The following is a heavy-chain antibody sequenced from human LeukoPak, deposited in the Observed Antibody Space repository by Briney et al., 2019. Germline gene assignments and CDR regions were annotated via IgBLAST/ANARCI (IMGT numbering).Heavy chain of an antibody. J-gene: IGHJ4*02. Sequence: PGGSLRLSCGASGFTFSNAWMSWVRQAPGKGLEWVGRIKSKIDGGTTDYAAPLKGRFTISRDDAKNTLYLQMNSLKTEDTGVYYCTKGKGPDCWGQGTLVTVSS. V-gene: IGHV3-15*01. CDR3: TKGKGPDC. CDR2: IKSKIDGGTT. CDR1: GFTFSNAW.